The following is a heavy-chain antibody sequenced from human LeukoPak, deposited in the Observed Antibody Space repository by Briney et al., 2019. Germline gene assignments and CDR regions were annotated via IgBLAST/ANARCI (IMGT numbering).Heavy chain of an antibody. CDR3: ARGGVVIAARYFDI. J-gene: IGHJ3*02. CDR2: INHSGST. V-gene: IGHV4-34*01. Sequence: PSETLSLTCAVYGGSFSGYYWSWIRQPPGKGLEWIGEINHSGSTNYNPSLKSRVTISVDTSKNQFSLKLSSVTAADTAVYYCARGGVVIAARYFDIWGQGTMVTVSS. CDR1: GGSFSGYY. D-gene: IGHD3-3*01.